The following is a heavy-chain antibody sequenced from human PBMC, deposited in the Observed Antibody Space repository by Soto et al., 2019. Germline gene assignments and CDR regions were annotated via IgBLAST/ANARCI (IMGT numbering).Heavy chain of an antibody. Sequence: QVRLVQSEAEVKKPGSSVRVSCKASGDIFTRYSFSWVRQAPGQGLEWMGGVIPLFGTSNYGRKFQGRVTITADKSTSTAFMDMSGLRSDDTAVYYCAGAPAGDYYYYYKFDIWGQGTAVTVSS. CDR3: AGAPAGDYYYYYKFDI. V-gene: IGHV1-69*06. J-gene: IGHJ6*02. CDR2: VIPLFGTS. D-gene: IGHD6-13*01. CDR1: GDIFTRYS.